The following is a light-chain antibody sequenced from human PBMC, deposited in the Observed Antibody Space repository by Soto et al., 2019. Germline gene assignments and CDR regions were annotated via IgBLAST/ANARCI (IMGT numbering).Light chain of an antibody. Sequence: QSVLTQPASVSGSPGQSITISCTGTSIDVGHPYNYVSWYQQYPGKAPKLLILGVSNRPSGISGRFSGSKSSNTASLTISGLQPEDEADYYCMSYIASTTTHWVLGGGTQLTVL. CDR2: GVS. V-gene: IGLV2-14*03. J-gene: IGLJ3*02. CDR1: SIDVGHPYNY. CDR3: MSYIASTTTHWV.